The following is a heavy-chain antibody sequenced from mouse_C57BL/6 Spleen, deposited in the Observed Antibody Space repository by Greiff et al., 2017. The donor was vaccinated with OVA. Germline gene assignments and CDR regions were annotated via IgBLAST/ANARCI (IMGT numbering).Heavy chain of an antibody. CDR3: ARSPSNYGDYYAMDY. J-gene: IGHJ4*01. CDR1: GYTFTSYW. CDR2: IYPGSGST. D-gene: IGHD2-5*01. V-gene: IGHV1-55*01. Sequence: QVQLQQPGAELVKPGASVKMSCKASGYTFTSYWITWVKQRPGQGLEWIGDIYPGSGSTNYNEKFKSKATLTVDTSSSTAYMQLSSLTSEDSAVYYCARSPSNYGDYYAMDYWGQGTSVTVSS.